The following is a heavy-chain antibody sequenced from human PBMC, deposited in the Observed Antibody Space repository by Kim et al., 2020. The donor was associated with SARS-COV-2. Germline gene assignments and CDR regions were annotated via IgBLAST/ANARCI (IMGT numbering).Heavy chain of an antibody. Sequence: SETLSLTCAVSGGSITSTNWWSWVRQSPGKGLEWIGEIYHSGSTNYNPSLKSRVTFSVDKSKNHFSLRLSSVTAADTAMYYCARAGRDPAVAASYYSYAMDVWGQGTTVTVS. D-gene: IGHD5-18*01. J-gene: IGHJ6*02. CDR2: IYHSGST. CDR1: GGSITSTNW. CDR3: ARAGRDPAVAASYYSYAMDV. V-gene: IGHV4-4*02.